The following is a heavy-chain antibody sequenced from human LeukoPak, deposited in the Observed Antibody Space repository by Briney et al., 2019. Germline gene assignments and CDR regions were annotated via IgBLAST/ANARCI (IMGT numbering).Heavy chain of an antibody. CDR3: ARELTYYYDSSGYKYYYYYYMDV. CDR2: ISAYNGNI. D-gene: IGHD3-22*01. V-gene: IGHV1-18*01. Sequence: ASVKVSCKASGYTFTSYGISWVRQAPGQGLEWMGWISAYNGNINYAQKLQGRVTMTTDTSTSTAYMELRSLRSDDTAVYYCARELTYYYDSSGYKYYYYYYMDVWGKGTTVTVSS. J-gene: IGHJ6*03. CDR1: GYTFTSYG.